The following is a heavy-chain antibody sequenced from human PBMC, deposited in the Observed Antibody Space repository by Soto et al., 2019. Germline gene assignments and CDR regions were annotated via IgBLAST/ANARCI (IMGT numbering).Heavy chain of an antibody. CDR3: ARHRVVVAATIYWFDP. CDR1: GDSISSTSYY. Sequence: SETLSLTCTVSGDSISSTSYYWGWIRQPPGKGLEWIGSIYYSGSTYYNPSLKSRVTISVDTSKNQFSVKLYSVTAADTAVYYCARHRVVVAATIYWFDPWGQGTLVTVSS. V-gene: IGHV4-39*01. J-gene: IGHJ5*02. D-gene: IGHD2-15*01. CDR2: IYYSGST.